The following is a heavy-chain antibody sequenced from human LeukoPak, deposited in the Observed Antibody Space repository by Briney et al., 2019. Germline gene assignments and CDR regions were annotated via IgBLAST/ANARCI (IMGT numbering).Heavy chain of an antibody. CDR2: IYYSGST. CDR1: GGSISSSSYY. Sequence: SETLPLTCTVSGGSISSSSYYWGWIRQPPGKGLEWIGNIYYSGSTYYNPSLKSRVTISVDTSKNQFSLKLSSVTAADTAVYYCAREQLGPDYWGQGTLVTVSS. J-gene: IGHJ4*02. D-gene: IGHD6-6*01. CDR3: AREQLGPDY. V-gene: IGHV4-39*02.